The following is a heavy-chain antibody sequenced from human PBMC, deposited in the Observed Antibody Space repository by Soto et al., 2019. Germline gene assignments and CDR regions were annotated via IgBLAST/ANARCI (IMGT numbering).Heavy chain of an antibody. CDR1: GFTFSSYA. CDR3: AKVRQDIVVVPAAMHRQGMDV. Sequence: GGSLRLSCAASGFTFSSYAMSWVRQAPGKGLEWVSAISGSGGSTYYADSVKGRFTISRDNSKNTLYLQMNSLRAEDTAVYYCAKVRQDIVVVPAAMHRQGMDVWGKGTTVTVSS. CDR2: ISGSGGST. J-gene: IGHJ6*03. D-gene: IGHD2-2*01. V-gene: IGHV3-23*01.